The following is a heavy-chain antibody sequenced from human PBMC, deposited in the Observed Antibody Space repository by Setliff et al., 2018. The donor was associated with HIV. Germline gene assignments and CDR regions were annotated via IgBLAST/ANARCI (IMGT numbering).Heavy chain of an antibody. CDR1: GFTFSSYA. D-gene: IGHD2-15*01. CDR3: AREGGYCSGGNCYSHYLDY. J-gene: IGHJ4*02. CDR2: ISGSGGST. Sequence: GGSLRLSCAASGFTFSSYAMSWVRQAPGKGLEWVSAISGSGGSTYYADSVKGRFTISRDNSKNTLYLQMNSLRAEDTALYYCAREGGYCSGGNCYSHYLDYWGQGTLVTVSS. V-gene: IGHV3-23*01.